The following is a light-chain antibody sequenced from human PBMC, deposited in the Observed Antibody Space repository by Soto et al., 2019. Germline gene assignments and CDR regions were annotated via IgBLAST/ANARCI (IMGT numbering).Light chain of an antibody. CDR3: QQSDTFPAT. J-gene: IGKJ4*01. Sequence: DIQMPQSPSSVSASVGDRVTITCRASQGIRSWLAWYQQRPGKAPKLLISAASSLQSAVPSRISGSGSGTDFTLTISSQQPDEFATYYCQQSDTFPATFGGGTKVEIK. V-gene: IGKV1D-12*01. CDR2: AAS. CDR1: QGIRSW.